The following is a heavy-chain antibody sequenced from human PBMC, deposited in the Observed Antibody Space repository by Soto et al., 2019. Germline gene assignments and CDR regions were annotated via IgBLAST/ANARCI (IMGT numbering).Heavy chain of an antibody. J-gene: IGHJ6*02. V-gene: IGHV3-30*18. CDR3: AKGPEIVLRPAAMNYYYGMDV. D-gene: IGHD2-2*01. CDR1: GFTFSSYG. Sequence: QVQLVESGGGVVQPGRSLRLSCAASGFTFSSYGMHWVRQAPGKGLEWVAVISYDGSNKYYADSVKGRFTISRDNSKNTLYLQIDSLSAEDTAVYYCAKGPEIVLRPAAMNYYYGMDVWGQGTTVTVSS. CDR2: ISYDGSNK.